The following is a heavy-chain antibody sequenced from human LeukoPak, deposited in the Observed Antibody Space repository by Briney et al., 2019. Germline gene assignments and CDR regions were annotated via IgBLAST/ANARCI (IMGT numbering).Heavy chain of an antibody. CDR1: GGSISSGSYY. J-gene: IGHJ4*02. D-gene: IGHD2-2*02. CDR3: AREKSRVVPAAIEY. Sequence: SETLSLTCTVSGGSISSGSYYWSWIRQPAGKGLEWIGRIYTSGSTNYNPSLKSRVAISVDTSKNQFSLKLSSVTAADTAVYYCAREKSRVVPAAIEYWGQGTLVTVSS. V-gene: IGHV4-61*02. CDR2: IYTSGST.